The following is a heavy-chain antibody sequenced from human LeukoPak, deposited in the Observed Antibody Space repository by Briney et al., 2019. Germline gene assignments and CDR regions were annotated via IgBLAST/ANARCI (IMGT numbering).Heavy chain of an antibody. J-gene: IGHJ4*02. CDR3: ARMEGSAGTIDY. CDR2: IYHSGST. Sequence: SETLSLTCVVSGGSISSGNWRSWVRQPPGKGLEWIGEIYHSGSTNYNPSRKSRVTISVDKSKNQFSLKLSSVTAADTAVYYCARMEGSAGTIDYWGQGTLVTVFS. V-gene: IGHV4-4*02. CDR1: GGSISSGNW. D-gene: IGHD6-13*01.